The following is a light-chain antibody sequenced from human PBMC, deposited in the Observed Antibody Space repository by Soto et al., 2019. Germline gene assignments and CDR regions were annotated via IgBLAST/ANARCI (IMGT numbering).Light chain of an antibody. V-gene: IGKV1-17*01. CDR1: QVITND. CDR2: AAS. J-gene: IGKJ1*01. CDR3: LQLNTYPWT. Sequence: DIQMTQSPSSLSASVGDRLTITCRASQVITNDLGWYQQKPGKAPKRLIYAASTLQSGVPSRFSGSRSGTEFTLTISSLQPEDVATYYCLQLNTYPWTFGQGTKVEIK.